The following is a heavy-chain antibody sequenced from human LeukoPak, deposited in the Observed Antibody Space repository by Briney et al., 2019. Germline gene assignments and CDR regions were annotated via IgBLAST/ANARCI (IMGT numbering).Heavy chain of an antibody. CDR3: ARGNAN. CDR2: ISYSGNT. V-gene: IGHV4-59*01. Sequence: KTSETLSLTCTVSGGPINSYYWSWIRQPPGKGLEWIGYISYSGNTNYNPSLKSRVTISLDTSKKQFFLKLSSVTAADTAMYYCARGNANWGQGTLVTVSS. CDR1: GGPINSYY. J-gene: IGHJ4*02.